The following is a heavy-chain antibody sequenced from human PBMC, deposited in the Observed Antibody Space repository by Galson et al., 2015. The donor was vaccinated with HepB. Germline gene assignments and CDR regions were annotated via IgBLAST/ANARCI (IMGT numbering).Heavy chain of an antibody. CDR3: ARSVNGVVVVAAPASGFDY. Sequence: SVKVSCKASGYTFTSYGISWVRQAPGQGLEWMGWISAYNGNTNYAQKLQGRVTMTTDTSTSTAYMELRSLRSDDTAVYYCARSVNGVVVVAAPASGFDYWGQGTLVTVSS. CDR1: GYTFTSYG. V-gene: IGHV1-18*01. J-gene: IGHJ4*02. D-gene: IGHD2-15*01. CDR2: ISAYNGNT.